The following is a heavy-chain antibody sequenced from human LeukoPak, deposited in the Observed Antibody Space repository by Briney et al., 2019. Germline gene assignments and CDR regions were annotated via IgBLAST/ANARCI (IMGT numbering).Heavy chain of an antibody. CDR1: GFTFSSYS. V-gene: IGHV3-15*07. J-gene: IGHJ4*02. CDR2: IKSKTDGGTT. Sequence: GGSLRLSCAASGFTFSSYSMNWVRQAPGKGLEWVGRIKSKTDGGTTDYAAPVKGRFTISRDDSKNTLYLQMNSLKTEDTAVYYCTTEWELLPFDYWGQGTLVTVSS. CDR3: TTEWELLPFDY. D-gene: IGHD1-26*01.